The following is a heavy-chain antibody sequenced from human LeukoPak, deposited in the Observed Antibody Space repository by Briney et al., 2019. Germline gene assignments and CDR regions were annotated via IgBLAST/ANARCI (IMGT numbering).Heavy chain of an antibody. J-gene: IGHJ3*02. D-gene: IGHD2-15*01. V-gene: IGHV3-21*01. CDR1: GFTFSSYS. CDR3: ARELSGDGYCSGGTCSYDGFDI. CDR2: ISSSSSSI. Sequence: GGSLRLSCAASGFTFSSYSLNWVRQAPGKGLEWVSSISSSSSSIYYADLVKGRFTISRDNAKYSLYLQMNSLRAEDTAVYYCARELSGDGYCSGGTCSYDGFDIWGQGTMVTVSS.